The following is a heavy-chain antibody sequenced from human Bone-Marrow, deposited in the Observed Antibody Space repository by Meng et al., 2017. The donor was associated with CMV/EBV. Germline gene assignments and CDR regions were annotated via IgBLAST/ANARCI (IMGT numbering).Heavy chain of an antibody. CDR1: GYTFTGYY. CDR3: ARATWSIVGATTSDY. CDR2: ISAYNGNT. D-gene: IGHD1-26*01. V-gene: IGHV1-18*04. J-gene: IGHJ4*02. Sequence: ASVKVSCKASGYTFTGYYMHWVRQAPGQGLEWMGWISAYNGNTNYAQKLQGRVTMTTDTSTSTAYMELRSLRSDGTAVYYCARATWSIVGATTSDYWGQGTLVTVSS.